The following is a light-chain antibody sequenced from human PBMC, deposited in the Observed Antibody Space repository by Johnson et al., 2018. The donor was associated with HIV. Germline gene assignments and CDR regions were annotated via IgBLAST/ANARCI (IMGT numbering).Light chain of an antibody. CDR3: GTWDSSPGAGHI. Sequence: QSVLTQPPSVSAAPGQKVTISCSGSSSNIGRYYVSWYQQLPGTAPKLLIFDNNKRPSGIPDRFSASKSGTSATLGITGLQTGDEADYYCGTWDSSPGAGHIFGTGTKVTVL. V-gene: IGLV1-51*01. J-gene: IGLJ1*01. CDR1: SSNIGRYY. CDR2: DNN.